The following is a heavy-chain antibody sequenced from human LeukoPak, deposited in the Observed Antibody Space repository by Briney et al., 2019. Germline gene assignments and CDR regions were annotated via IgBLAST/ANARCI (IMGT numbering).Heavy chain of an antibody. D-gene: IGHD3-3*01. CDR3: ARQNYDFWSGYYTVPYN. V-gene: IGHV4-39*01. J-gene: IGHJ4*02. CDR2: IYYSGST. Sequence: SETLSLTCTVSGGSISSSSYYWGWIRQPPGKGLEWTGSIYYSGSTYYNPSLKSRVTISVDTSKNQFSLKLSSVTAADTAVYYCARQNYDFWSGYYTVPYNWGQGTLVTVSS. CDR1: GGSISSSSYY.